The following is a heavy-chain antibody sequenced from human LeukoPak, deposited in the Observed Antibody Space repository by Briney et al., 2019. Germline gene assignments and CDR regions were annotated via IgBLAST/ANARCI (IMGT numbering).Heavy chain of an antibody. CDR1: GFTVSSTY. D-gene: IGHD1-26*01. J-gene: IGHJ4*02. CDR2: LYSGGST. CDR3: ARGILGLIPIDY. Sequence: GGSLRLSCAASGFTVSSTYMSWVRQAPGKGLEWVSTLYSGGSTHYADSVKGRFTISRDNSKNTLYLQMNSLRAEDTAIYYCARGILGLIPIDYWGQGTLVTVSS. V-gene: IGHV3-53*01.